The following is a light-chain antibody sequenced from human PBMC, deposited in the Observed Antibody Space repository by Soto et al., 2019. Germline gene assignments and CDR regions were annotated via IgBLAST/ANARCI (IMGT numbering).Light chain of an antibody. CDR2: RAS. Sequence: DIQMTQSPSTLSASVGDRVTITCWASQSISSWLAWYQQKPGKAPKLLIHRASSLESGVPSRFSGSGSDTEFTLTLSNLQPADSATYYCQQYNSYSSTTFGQGTKLEI. J-gene: IGKJ2*01. CDR3: QQYNSYSSTT. CDR1: QSISSW. V-gene: IGKV1-5*03.